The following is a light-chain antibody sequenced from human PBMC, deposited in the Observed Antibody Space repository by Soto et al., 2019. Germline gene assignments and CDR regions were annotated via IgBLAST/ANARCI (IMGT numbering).Light chain of an antibody. V-gene: IGLV2-14*01. J-gene: IGLJ1*01. CDR3: SSYTSSSTSYV. CDR2: DVS. Sequence: QSVLTQPASVSGSPGQSITISCTGTSSDVGGYNYVSWYQQHPGKAPTLMIYDVSNRPSGVSNRFSGSKSGNTASLTISGLQAEDEANYYSSSYTSSSTSYVFGTGTKVTVL. CDR1: SSDVGGYNY.